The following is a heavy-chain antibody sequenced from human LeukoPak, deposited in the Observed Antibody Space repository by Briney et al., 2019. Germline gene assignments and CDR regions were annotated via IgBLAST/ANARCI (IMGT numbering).Heavy chain of an antibody. CDR1: GFTFSSYG. CDR2: IRYDGSNK. J-gene: IGHJ4*02. CDR3: AKDRIAAAGH. D-gene: IGHD6-13*01. Sequence: PGGSLRLSCAASGFTFSSYGMHWVRQAPGKGLEWVAFIRYDGSNKYYADSVKGRFTISGDNSKNTLYLQMNSLRAEDTAVYYCAKDRIAAAGHWGQGTLVTVSS. V-gene: IGHV3-30*02.